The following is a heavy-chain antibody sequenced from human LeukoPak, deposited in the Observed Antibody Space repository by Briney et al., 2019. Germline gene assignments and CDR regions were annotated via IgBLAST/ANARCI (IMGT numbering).Heavy chain of an antibody. V-gene: IGHV1-18*01. Sequence: ASVKVSCKASGYIFTIYGITWVRQAPGQGLEWMGWISAYNGNTNYAQELQGRVTMTTDTSTSTAYMELRSLRSDDTAVYYCARGLTHPRTSQSRGGMDVWGQGTTVTVSS. CDR2: ISAYNGNT. CDR3: ARGLTHPRTSQSRGGMDV. CDR1: GYIFTIYG. D-gene: IGHD2-2*01. J-gene: IGHJ6*02.